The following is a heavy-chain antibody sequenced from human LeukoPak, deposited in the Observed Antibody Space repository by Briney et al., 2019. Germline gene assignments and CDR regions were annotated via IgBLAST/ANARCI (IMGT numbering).Heavy chain of an antibody. CDR2: INPSGGST. D-gene: IGHD3-16*02. Sequence: GASVKVSCKASGYTFTSYYMHWVRQAPGQGLEWMGIINPSGGSTSYAQKFQGRVTMTRDTSTSKVYMELSSLRSEDTAVYYCARDDYVWGSYRFPCGMDVWGQGTTVTVSS. V-gene: IGHV1-46*01. CDR3: ARDDYVWGSYRFPCGMDV. CDR1: GYTFTSYY. J-gene: IGHJ6*02.